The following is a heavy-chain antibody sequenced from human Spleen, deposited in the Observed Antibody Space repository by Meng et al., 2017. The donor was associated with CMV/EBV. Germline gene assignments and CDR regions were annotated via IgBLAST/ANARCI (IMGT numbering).Heavy chain of an antibody. CDR3: AREEGFLEWSNFDY. CDR1: RGTLHTYS. Sequence: ASRGTLHTYSINWVRQAPGQGLEWMGRIVPVLGIGNYAQKFQGRVTITADKSTSTAYMELRSLRSDDTAVYYCAREEGFLEWSNFDYWGQGTLVTVSS. J-gene: IGHJ4*02. V-gene: IGHV1-69*04. D-gene: IGHD3-3*01. CDR2: IVPVLGIG.